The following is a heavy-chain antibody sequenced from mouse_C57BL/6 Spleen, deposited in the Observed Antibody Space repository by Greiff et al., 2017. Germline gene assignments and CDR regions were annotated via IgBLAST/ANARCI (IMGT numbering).Heavy chain of an antibody. CDR3: ARGYCGKPLFAY. D-gene: IGHD1-1*01. J-gene: IGHJ3*01. CDR2: IGPSDSYT. CDR1: GYTFTSYW. V-gene: IGHV1-69*01. Sequence: QVQLQQPGAELVMPGASVKLSCKASGYTFTSYWMHWVKQRPGQGLEWIGEIGPSDSYTNYNQKFKGKSTLTVDKSSSTAYMQLSSLTSEDSAVSYCARGYCGKPLFAYWGQGTLVTVSA.